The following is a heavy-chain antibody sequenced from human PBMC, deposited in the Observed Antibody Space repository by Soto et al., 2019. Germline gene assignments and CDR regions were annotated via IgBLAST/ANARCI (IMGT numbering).Heavy chain of an antibody. CDR2: ISSSSGYI. CDR1: GFMFRSYS. D-gene: IGHD2-8*02. Sequence: GGSLRLSYAASGFMFRSYSMNWVRQAPGKGLEWVSSISSSSGYIFYADSVKGRFTISRDNPKNTMYLQMNSLRAEDTAVYYCARVDCTGNNCRPYAYYPMDVWGPGTTVTVSS. V-gene: IGHV3-21*01. CDR3: ARVDCTGNNCRPYAYYPMDV. J-gene: IGHJ6*02.